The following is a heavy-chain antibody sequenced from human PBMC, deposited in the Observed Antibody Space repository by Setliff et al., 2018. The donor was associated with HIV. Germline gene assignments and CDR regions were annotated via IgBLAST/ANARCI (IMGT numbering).Heavy chain of an antibody. Sequence: PSETLSLTCTVSGGSFSSYHWSWIRHRAGKGLECIRHIYASGSTKYNPSLESRVTMSVDTSRTQFSLKLRSVTAADTAVYYCARVGASGVPSTMDYYYYMDVWGKGTTVTVSS. CDR2: IYASGST. CDR1: GGSFSSYH. CDR3: ARVGASGVPSTMDYYYYMDV. D-gene: IGHD3-10*01. V-gene: IGHV4-4*07. J-gene: IGHJ6*03.